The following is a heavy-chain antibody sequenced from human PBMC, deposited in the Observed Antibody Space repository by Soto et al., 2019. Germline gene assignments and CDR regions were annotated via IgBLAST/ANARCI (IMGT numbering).Heavy chain of an antibody. J-gene: IGHJ6*02. CDR2: IYYSGGT. CDR3: ARTSLVYGSGSYDYYNYGMDV. D-gene: IGHD3-10*01. CDR1: GGSISSYY. Sequence: PSETLSLTCSVSGGSISSYYWTWIRQPPGKGLEWIGYIYYSGGTNYNPSLKSRVTISVDTSKNQFSLKLSSVTAADTAVYYCARTSLVYGSGSYDYYNYGMDVWGQGTSVTVSS. V-gene: IGHV4-59*01.